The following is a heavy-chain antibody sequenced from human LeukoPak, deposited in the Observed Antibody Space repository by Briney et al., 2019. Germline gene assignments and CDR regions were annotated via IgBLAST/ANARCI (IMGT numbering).Heavy chain of an antibody. CDR2: IYYSGST. CDR3: ARRGYSSGWYYFDY. J-gene: IGHJ4*02. D-gene: IGHD6-19*01. Sequence: KPSETLSLTCTVSGRSISSYYCGWIRQPPGKGLEWIGYIYYSGSTNYNPSLKSRVTISVDTSKNQFSLKLSSVTAADTAVYYCARRGYSSGWYYFDYWGQGTLVTVSS. V-gene: IGHV4-59*08. CDR1: GRSISSYY.